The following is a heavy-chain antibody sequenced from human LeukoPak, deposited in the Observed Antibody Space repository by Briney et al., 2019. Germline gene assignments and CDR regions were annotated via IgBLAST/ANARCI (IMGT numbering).Heavy chain of an antibody. CDR2: IYTGGTT. Sequence: GGSLRLSCAASGFTVTSNHMNWVRQAPGKGLEWVSIIYTGGTTHYADSVKGRLTISRDNSKGTLFLQMNSLRAEDTAVYYCARNDLGTYYFDYWGQGTLVTVSS. CDR1: GFTVTSNH. D-gene: IGHD1-1*01. J-gene: IGHJ4*02. V-gene: IGHV3-66*02. CDR3: ARNDLGTYYFDY.